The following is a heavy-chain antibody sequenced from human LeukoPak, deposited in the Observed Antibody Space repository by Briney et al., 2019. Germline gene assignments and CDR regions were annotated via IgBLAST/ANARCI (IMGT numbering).Heavy chain of an antibody. Sequence: GGSLRLSCAASSFPFRLYDMHWVRQSTGKALEYVSAISSNGGSTYYANSVKGRFTISRDNSKNTLYIQMGSLRAEDMAVYYCARVGSWDAFDIWGQGTMVTVSS. CDR2: ISSNGGST. CDR1: SFPFRLYD. CDR3: ARVGSWDAFDI. V-gene: IGHV3-64*01. D-gene: IGHD1-26*01. J-gene: IGHJ3*02.